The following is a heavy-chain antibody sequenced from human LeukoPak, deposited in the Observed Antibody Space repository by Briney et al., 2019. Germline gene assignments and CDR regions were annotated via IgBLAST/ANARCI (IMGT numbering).Heavy chain of an antibody. V-gene: IGHV3-33*01. CDR3: ARGRTTFRSSGCGY. D-gene: IGHD6-19*01. Sequence: PGGSLRLSCAASGFTFSSYGMHWVRQAPGKGLEWVAVIWYDGSNKYYADSVKGRFTISRDNSKNTLYLQMNSLRAEDTAVYYCARGRTTFRSSGCGYWGQGTLVTVSS. CDR1: GFTFSSYG. CDR2: IWYDGSNK. J-gene: IGHJ4*02.